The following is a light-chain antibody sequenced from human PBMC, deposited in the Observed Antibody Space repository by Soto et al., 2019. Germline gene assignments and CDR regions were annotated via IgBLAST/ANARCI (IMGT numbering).Light chain of an antibody. CDR2: DAS. V-gene: IGKV1-5*01. Sequence: DIQMTQSPSTLSASVGDRVTITCRAIQSISSWLAWYQQKPGKAPKLLIYDASSLESGVPSRFSGSGSGTEFTLTISSLQPDDFAVYYCQQYDNWPPGWTFGQGTKVDIK. J-gene: IGKJ1*01. CDR3: QQYDNWPPGWT. CDR1: QSISSW.